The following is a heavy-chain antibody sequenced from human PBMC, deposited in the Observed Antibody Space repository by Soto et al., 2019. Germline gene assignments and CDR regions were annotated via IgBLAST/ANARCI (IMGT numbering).Heavy chain of an antibody. CDR3: AREGIAARRLYYFDY. CDR1: GGSISSYY. Sequence: PSETLSLTCTVSGGSISSYYWSWIRQPPGKGLEWIGYIYYSGSTNYNPSLKSRVTISVDTSKNQFSLKLSSVTAADTAVYYCAREGIAARRLYYFDYWGQGTVVTVS. CDR2: IYYSGST. D-gene: IGHD6-6*01. J-gene: IGHJ4*02. V-gene: IGHV4-59*01.